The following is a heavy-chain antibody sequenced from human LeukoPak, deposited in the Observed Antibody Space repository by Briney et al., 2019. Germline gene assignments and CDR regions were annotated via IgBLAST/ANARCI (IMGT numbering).Heavy chain of an antibody. D-gene: IGHD3-16*01. CDR1: GFTFSSYW. CDR2: INHNGNVN. V-gene: IGHV3-7*03. Sequence: GGSLRLPCAASGFTFSSYWMNWARQAPGKGLEWVASINHNGNVNYYVDSVKGRFTISRDDAKNSLYLQMSNLRAEDTAVYFCARGGGLDVWGQGATVTVSS. J-gene: IGHJ6*02. CDR3: ARGGGLDV.